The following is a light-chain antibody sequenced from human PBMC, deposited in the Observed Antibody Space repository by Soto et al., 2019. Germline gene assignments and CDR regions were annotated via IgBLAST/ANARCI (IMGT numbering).Light chain of an antibody. Sequence: VLTQSPGTLSLSPGERATLSCRASQSVSSNLAWYQQKPGQAPRLLIYGASTRATGIPARFSGSGSGTEFILTISSLQSDEFAVYHCQQYKKWPLTFGGGTKVDIK. CDR2: GAS. CDR3: QQYKKWPLT. CDR1: QSVSSN. J-gene: IGKJ4*01. V-gene: IGKV3-15*01.